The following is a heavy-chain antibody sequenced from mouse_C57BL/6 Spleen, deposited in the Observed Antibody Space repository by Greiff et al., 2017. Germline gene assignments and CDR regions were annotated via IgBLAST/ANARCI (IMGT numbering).Heavy chain of an antibody. D-gene: IGHD2-1*01. J-gene: IGHJ4*01. CDR1: GYSITSGYY. V-gene: IGHV3-6*01. Sequence: EVQLQQSGPGLVKPSQSLSLTCSVTGYSITSGYYWNWIRQFPGNKLEWMGYISYDGSNNYNPSLKNRISITRDTSKNQFFLKLNSVTTEDTATYYCARRGNKGSMDYWGQGTSVTVSS. CDR2: ISYDGSN. CDR3: ARRGNKGSMDY.